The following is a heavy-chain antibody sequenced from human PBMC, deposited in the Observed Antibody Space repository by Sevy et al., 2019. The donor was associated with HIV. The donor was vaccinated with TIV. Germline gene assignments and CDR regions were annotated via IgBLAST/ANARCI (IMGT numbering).Heavy chain of an antibody. J-gene: IGHJ4*02. CDR1: GGSFGGYY. CDR2: INHSGST. D-gene: IGHD6-19*01. Sequence: SETLSLTCAVYGGSFGGYYWSWIRQPPGKGLEWIGEINHSGSTNYNPSLKSRVTISVDTSKNQFSLKLSSVTAADTAVYYCARGSSGWYAAYYSDYWGQGTLVTVSS. CDR3: ARGSSGWYAAYYSDY. V-gene: IGHV4-34*01.